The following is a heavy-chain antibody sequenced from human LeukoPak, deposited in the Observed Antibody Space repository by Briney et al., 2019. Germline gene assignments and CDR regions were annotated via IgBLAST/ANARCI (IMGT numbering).Heavy chain of an antibody. J-gene: IGHJ5*01. CDR2: AYSSGHT. CDR1: GGSISDNY. D-gene: IGHD1-26*01. V-gene: IGHV4-59*08. CDR3: AXXXXXSYTWQPFDS. Sequence: SETLSLTCTVSGGSISDNYWSWIRQPPGKGLEWMGYAYSSGHTIYNSSLKSRVAMSLDTSKSQFSLRLSSVTAADTAVYFCAXXXXXSYTWQPFDSWGQGTLVTVSS.